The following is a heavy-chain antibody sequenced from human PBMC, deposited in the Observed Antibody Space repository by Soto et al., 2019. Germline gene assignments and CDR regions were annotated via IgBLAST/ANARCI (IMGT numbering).Heavy chain of an antibody. Sequence: PGGSLRLSCAASGFTFTSNSMNWARQAPGKGLEWISYITSSSTTIYYADSVKGRFTISRDNAKNSVYLQLNSLRDEDTALYYCARGRVGTAYFDYWGQGALVTVSS. D-gene: IGHD2-21*02. CDR3: ARGRVGTAYFDY. V-gene: IGHV3-48*02. CDR1: GFTFTSNS. CDR2: ITSSSTTI. J-gene: IGHJ4*02.